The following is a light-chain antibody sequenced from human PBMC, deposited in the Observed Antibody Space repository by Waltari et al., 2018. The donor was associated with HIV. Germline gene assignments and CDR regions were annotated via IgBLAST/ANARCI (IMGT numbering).Light chain of an antibody. V-gene: IGLV1-47*01. CDR3: VAWDDSLRGVV. CDR1: TSTTGSND. J-gene: IGLJ2*01. CDR2: RNN. Sequence: VLTQPPSASGTPGQRVTLLCSGSTSTTGSNDVFWYQHLPAAPPKPLIHRNNQRPSGFPDRFSGSTSGTSASLAISGLRSEDEADYYCVAWDDSLRGVVFGGGTKVAAL.